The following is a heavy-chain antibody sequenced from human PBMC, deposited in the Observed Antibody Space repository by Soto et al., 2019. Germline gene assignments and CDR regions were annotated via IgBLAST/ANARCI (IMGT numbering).Heavy chain of an antibody. CDR2: ISGSGGST. CDR1: GFTFSSYA. CDR3: AKGGYDILTGYNWFDP. J-gene: IGHJ5*02. D-gene: IGHD3-9*01. Sequence: GSLRLSCAASGFTFSSYAMSWVRQAPGKGLEWVSAISGSGGSTYYADSVKGRFTISRDNSKNTLYLQMNSLRAEDTAVYYCAKGGYDILTGYNWFDPWGQGTLVTVSS. V-gene: IGHV3-23*01.